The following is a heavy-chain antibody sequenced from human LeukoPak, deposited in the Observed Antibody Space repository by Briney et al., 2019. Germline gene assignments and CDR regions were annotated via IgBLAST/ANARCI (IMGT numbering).Heavy chain of an antibody. CDR2: INHSGST. Sequence: SETLSLTCAVYGGSFSGYYWSWIRQPPGKGLEWIGEINHSGSTNYNPSLKSRVTISVDTFKNQFSLKLSSVTAADTAVYYCASHTDYYYYYYMDVWGKGTTVTVSS. CDR3: ASHTDYYYYYYMDV. CDR1: GGSFSGYY. J-gene: IGHJ6*03. V-gene: IGHV4-34*01.